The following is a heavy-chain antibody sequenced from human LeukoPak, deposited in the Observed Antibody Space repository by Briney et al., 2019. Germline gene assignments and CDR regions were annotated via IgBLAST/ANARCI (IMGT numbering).Heavy chain of an antibody. CDR2: IYRDGRT. D-gene: IGHD3-10*01. CDR3: ARAPGFGEFFMGFDY. V-gene: IGHV3-53*01. J-gene: IGHJ4*02. Sequence: GGSLRLSCVGSGFTFSSYGMHWVRQAPGKGLELVSVIYRDGRTYYADSVQGRFPISRDNSKNTLYLQMNSLRAEDTAVYYCARAPGFGEFFMGFDYWGQGTLVAVSS. CDR1: GFTFSSYG.